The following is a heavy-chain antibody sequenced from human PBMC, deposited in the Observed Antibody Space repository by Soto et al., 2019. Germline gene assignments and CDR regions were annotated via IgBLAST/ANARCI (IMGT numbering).Heavy chain of an antibody. V-gene: IGHV3-11*01. Sequence: GGSLRLSCAGSGFTFSDYYMSWIRQAPGKGLEWVSYISSSGSTIYYADSVKGRFTISRDSAKNSLYLQMNSLRAEDTAVYYCARDRYYYDSSGYSLPLFDYWGQGTLVTVSS. D-gene: IGHD3-22*01. CDR3: ARDRYYYDSSGYSLPLFDY. J-gene: IGHJ4*02. CDR1: GFTFSDYY. CDR2: ISSSGSTI.